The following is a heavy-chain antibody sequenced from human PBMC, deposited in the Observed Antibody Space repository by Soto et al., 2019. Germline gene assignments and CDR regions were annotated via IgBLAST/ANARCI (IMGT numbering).Heavy chain of an antibody. CDR3: ARDAIYDGSGYYGSYFDY. CDR1: AFTFRSYA. CDR2: ISYDGTYK. D-gene: IGHD3-22*01. V-gene: IGHV3-30-3*01. J-gene: IGHJ4*02. Sequence: QVQLVESGGGVVQPGRSLRLSCAASAFTFRSYAMHWVRQAPGKGLEWVAVISYDGTYKYYADSVKGRFTISRDNSKNTLYLQMRSLRPEYTAVYYCARDAIYDGSGYYGSYFDYWGQGSLVTVSS.